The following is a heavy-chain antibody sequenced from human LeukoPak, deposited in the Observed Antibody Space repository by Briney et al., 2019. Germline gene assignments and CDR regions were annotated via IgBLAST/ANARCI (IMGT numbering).Heavy chain of an antibody. J-gene: IGHJ4*01. Sequence: PGGSLRLSCAASGFTFNDYRMGWIRQAPGKGPEWVSYISSSGTTIFYTDSVRGRFTVSRDNARNSLFLQMNYLSAEDTAVYYCAREGHSSSFDYWGQGALVTVSS. V-gene: IGHV3-11*01. CDR2: ISSSGTTI. CDR3: AREGHSSSFDY. CDR1: GFTFNDYR. D-gene: IGHD2/OR15-2a*01.